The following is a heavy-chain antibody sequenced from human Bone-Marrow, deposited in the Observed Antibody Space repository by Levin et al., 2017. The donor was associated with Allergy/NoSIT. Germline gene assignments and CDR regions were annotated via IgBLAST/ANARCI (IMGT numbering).Heavy chain of an antibody. Sequence: SCAASGFTFSSYGMHWVRQAPGKGLEWVAVISYDGSNKYYADSVKGRFTISRDNSKNTLYLQMNSLRAEDTAVYYCAKARVVVAATSYGMDVWGQGTTVTVSS. J-gene: IGHJ6*02. CDR1: GFTFSSYG. CDR2: ISYDGSNK. D-gene: IGHD2-15*01. CDR3: AKARVVVAATSYGMDV. V-gene: IGHV3-30*18.